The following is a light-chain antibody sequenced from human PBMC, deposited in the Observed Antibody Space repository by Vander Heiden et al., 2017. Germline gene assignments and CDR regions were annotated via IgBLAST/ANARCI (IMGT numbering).Light chain of an antibody. CDR2: GGS. Sequence: EIVFTQSPVTLSLHPGERATLSCRASQSVSSSYLASYQQKPGQAPRLLIYGGSSKAIGIPDRCSRSRSGPDFSLTISRLEPEDFAVYYCQQYGSSPLTFGGGTKVEIK. V-gene: IGKV3-20*01. J-gene: IGKJ4*01. CDR1: QSVSSSY. CDR3: QQYGSSPLT.